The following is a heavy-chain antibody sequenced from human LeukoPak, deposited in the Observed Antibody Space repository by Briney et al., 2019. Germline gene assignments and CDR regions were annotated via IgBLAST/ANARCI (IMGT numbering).Heavy chain of an antibody. D-gene: IGHD6-19*01. CDR2: IIPIFGTA. CDR3: ASVYSSGWYGYFDY. Sequence: SVKVSCKASGYTFTSYGISWVRQAPGQGLEWMGGIIPIFGTANYAQKFQGRVTITTDESTSTAYMELSSLRSEDTAVYYCASVYSSGWYGYFDYWGQGTLVTVSS. V-gene: IGHV1-69*05. CDR1: GYTFTSYG. J-gene: IGHJ4*02.